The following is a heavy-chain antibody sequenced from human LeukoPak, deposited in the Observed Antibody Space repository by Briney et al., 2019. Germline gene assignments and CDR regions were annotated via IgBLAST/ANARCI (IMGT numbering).Heavy chain of an antibody. CDR3: ARLAVAGTPPSLHYYYGMDV. CDR1: GYTFTGYY. J-gene: IGHJ6*02. CDR2: INPNSGGT. Sequence: ASVKVSCKASGYTFTGYYMHWVRQAPGQGLEWMGWINPNSGGTNYAQKFQGRVTMTRDTSISTAYMELSRLRSDDTAVYYCARLAVAGTPPSLHYYYGMDVWGQGTTVTVSS. V-gene: IGHV1-2*02. D-gene: IGHD6-19*01.